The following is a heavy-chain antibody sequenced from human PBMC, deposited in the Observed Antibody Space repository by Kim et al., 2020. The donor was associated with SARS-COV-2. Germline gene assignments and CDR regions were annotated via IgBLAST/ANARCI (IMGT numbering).Heavy chain of an antibody. Sequence: GGSLRLSCAASGFTFSSYWMHWVRQAPGKGLVWVSRINSDGSSTSYADSVKGRFTISRDNAKNTLYLQMNSLRAEDTAVYYCAREEAGIAAAGTRLYYYGMDVWGQGTTVTVSS. V-gene: IGHV3-74*01. CDR1: GFTFSSYW. CDR3: AREEAGIAAAGTRLYYYGMDV. CDR2: INSDGSST. D-gene: IGHD6-13*01. J-gene: IGHJ6*02.